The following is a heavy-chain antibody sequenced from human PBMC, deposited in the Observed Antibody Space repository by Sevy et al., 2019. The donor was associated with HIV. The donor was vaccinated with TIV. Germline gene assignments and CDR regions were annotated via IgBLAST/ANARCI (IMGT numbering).Heavy chain of an antibody. D-gene: IGHD6-19*01. CDR1: GGSISSYY. J-gene: IGHJ5*02. V-gene: IGHV4-59*13. CDR3: AQAVSGWLNWFDP. Sequence: SGTLSLTCTVSGGSISSYYWSWIRQPPGKGLEWIGYIYYSGSTNYNPSLKSRVTISVDTSKNQFSLKLSSVTAADTAVYYCAQAVSGWLNWFDPWGQGTLVTVSS. CDR2: IYYSGST.